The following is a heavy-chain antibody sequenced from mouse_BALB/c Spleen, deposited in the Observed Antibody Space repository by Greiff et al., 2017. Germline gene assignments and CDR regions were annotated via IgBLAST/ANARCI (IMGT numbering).Heavy chain of an antibody. J-gene: IGHJ4*01. CDR1: GYTFTSYW. D-gene: IGHD1-1*01. V-gene: IGHV1-7*01. CDR3: ARGIYYGSSPLYAMDY. CDR2: INPSTGYT. Sequence: QVQLQQSGAELAKPGASVKMSCKASGYTFTSYWMHWVKQRPGQGLEWIGYINPSTGYTEYNQKFKDKATLTADKSSSTAYMQLSSLTSEDSAVYYCARGIYYGSSPLYAMDYWGQGTSVTVSS.